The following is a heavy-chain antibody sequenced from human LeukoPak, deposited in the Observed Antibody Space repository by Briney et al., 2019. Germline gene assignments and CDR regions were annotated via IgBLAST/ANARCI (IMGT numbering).Heavy chain of an antibody. CDR1: GGSISSGDYY. Sequence: PSETLSLTCTVSGGSISSGDYYWSWIRQPPGKGLEWIGYIYYSGSTYYNPSLKSRVTISVDTSKNQFSLKLSSVTAADTAVYYCARPYSGSYSGGFDYWGQGTLVTVSS. CDR2: IYYSGST. V-gene: IGHV4-30-4*01. D-gene: IGHD1-26*01. CDR3: ARPYSGSYSGGFDY. J-gene: IGHJ4*02.